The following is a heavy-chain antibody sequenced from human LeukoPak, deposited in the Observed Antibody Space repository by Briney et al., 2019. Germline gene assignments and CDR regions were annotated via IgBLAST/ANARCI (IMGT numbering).Heavy chain of an antibody. D-gene: IGHD1-26*01. CDR2: VSGSGDTT. CDR3: AKGRHASSGMLDY. J-gene: IGHJ4*02. V-gene: IGHV3-23*01. CDR1: GFTFSNYA. Sequence: PGGSLRLSCAASGFTFSNYAMSWVRQAPGKGPEWVSAVSGSGDTTYYADSVQGRFTISRDSSKNTLYLQMNSLRAEDTALYYCAKGRHASSGMLDYCGQGTLVTVSS.